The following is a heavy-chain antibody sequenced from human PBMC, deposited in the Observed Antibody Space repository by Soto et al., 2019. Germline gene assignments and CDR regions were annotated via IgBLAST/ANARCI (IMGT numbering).Heavy chain of an antibody. CDR3: ARGSDRFNWNDPWDY. J-gene: IGHJ4*02. CDR2: ITSYNSQT. D-gene: IGHD1-20*01. Sequence: QVQLVQSGAEVKKPGASVKVSCKASGYTFSSFSISWVRQAPGQGLEWLGWITSYNSQTRYAQKLQGRATLTTDTSTNTAYMELRSLKFDDAAVYYCARGSDRFNWNDPWDYWGQGTLVTVSS. V-gene: IGHV1-18*01. CDR1: GYTFSSFS.